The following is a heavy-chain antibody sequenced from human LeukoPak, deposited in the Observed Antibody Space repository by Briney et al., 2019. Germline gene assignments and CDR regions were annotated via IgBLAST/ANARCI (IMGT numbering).Heavy chain of an antibody. CDR2: IRYDGSNK. Sequence: GGSLRLSCAASGFTFSSYAMSWVRQAPGKGLEWVAFIRYDGSNKYYADSVKGRFTISRDNSKNTLYLQMNSLRAEDTAVYYCAKEGSSQNIDNYFDYWGQGTLVTVSS. D-gene: IGHD2/OR15-2a*01. CDR3: AKEGSSQNIDNYFDY. V-gene: IGHV3-30*02. CDR1: GFTFSSYA. J-gene: IGHJ4*02.